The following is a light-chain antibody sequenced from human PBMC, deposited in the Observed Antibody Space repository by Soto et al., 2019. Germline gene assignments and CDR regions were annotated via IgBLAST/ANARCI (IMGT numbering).Light chain of an antibody. V-gene: IGKV3-15*01. CDR3: QQYSDWPRA. Sequence: EIVMTQSPGTLSLSPGEAATLSCRASQSVSGSYLAWYQQKPGQAPRLVIYGASNRATGVPAKFSGSGSGTEFTLTITSLQSEDFALYYCQQYSDWPRAFGQGTKVDIK. J-gene: IGKJ1*01. CDR2: GAS. CDR1: QSVSGSY.